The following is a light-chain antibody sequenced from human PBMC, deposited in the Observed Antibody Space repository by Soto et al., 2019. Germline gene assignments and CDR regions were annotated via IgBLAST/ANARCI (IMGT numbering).Light chain of an antibody. Sequence: DIQMTQSPSSLSASVGDRVTITCQASQDISNYLNCYQQKPGKAPKLLIYDASNLETGVPSRFSGSGSGTDFTFTISSLQPEGIATYYCQQYDNLRFGPGTKVDIK. CDR2: DAS. J-gene: IGKJ3*01. V-gene: IGKV1-33*01. CDR1: QDISNY. CDR3: QQYDNLR.